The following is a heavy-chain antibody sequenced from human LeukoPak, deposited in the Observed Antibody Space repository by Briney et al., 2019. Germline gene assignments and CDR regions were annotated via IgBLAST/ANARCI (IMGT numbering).Heavy chain of an antibody. CDR2: IYYSGST. V-gene: IGHV4-30-4*08. CDR1: GGSISSGDYY. D-gene: IGHD3-3*01. Sequence: SQTLSLTCTVSGGSISSGDYYWSWIRQPPGKGLEWIGYIYYSGSTYYNPSLKSRVTISVDTSKNQFSLKLSSMTAADTAVYYCASTTIFGVVTDDNWFDPWGQGTLVTVPS. CDR3: ASTTIFGVVTDDNWFDP. J-gene: IGHJ5*02.